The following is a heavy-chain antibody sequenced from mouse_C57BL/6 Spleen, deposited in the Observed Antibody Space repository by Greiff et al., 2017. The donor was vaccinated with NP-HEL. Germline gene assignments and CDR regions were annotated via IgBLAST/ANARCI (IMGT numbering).Heavy chain of an antibody. CDR1: GYTFTSYW. Sequence: QVQLQQSGAELVKPGASVKLSCKASGYTFTSYWMHWVKQRPGQGLEWIGMIHPNSGSTNYNEKFKSKATLTVDKSSSTAYMQLSSLTSEDSAVYYCARQYDGYYGGAMDYWGQRTSVTVSS. V-gene: IGHV1-64*01. CDR3: ARQYDGYYGGAMDY. D-gene: IGHD2-3*01. CDR2: IHPNSGST. J-gene: IGHJ4*01.